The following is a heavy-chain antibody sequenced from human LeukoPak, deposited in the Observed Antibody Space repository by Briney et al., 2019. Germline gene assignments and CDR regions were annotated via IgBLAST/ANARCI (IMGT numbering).Heavy chain of an antibody. CDR3: AREFYYYGSGSYYNVKSNYYYGMDV. J-gene: IGHJ6*02. Sequence: SETLSLTCAVYGGSFRGYYWSWIRQPPGKGLEWIGEINHSGSTNYNPSLKSRVTISVDTSKNQFSLKLSSVTAADTAVYYCAREFYYYGSGSYYNVKSNYYYGMDVWGQGTTVTVSS. CDR1: GGSFRGYY. V-gene: IGHV4-34*01. CDR2: INHSGST. D-gene: IGHD3-10*01.